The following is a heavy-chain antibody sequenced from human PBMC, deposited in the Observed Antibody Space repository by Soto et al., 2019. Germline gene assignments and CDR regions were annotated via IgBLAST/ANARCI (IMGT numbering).Heavy chain of an antibody. CDR3: NRHDSNYDFWSGSPPRYGMDV. Sequence: EVQLVESGGGLVQPGGSLKLSCAASGFTFSGSAMHWVRQASGKGLEWVGRIRSKANSYATAYAASVKGRFTISRDDSKNTAYLQMNSLKTEDTAVYYCNRHDSNYDFWSGSPPRYGMDVWGQGTTVTVSS. J-gene: IGHJ6*02. V-gene: IGHV3-73*01. CDR1: GFTFSGSA. CDR2: IRSKANSYAT. D-gene: IGHD3-3*01.